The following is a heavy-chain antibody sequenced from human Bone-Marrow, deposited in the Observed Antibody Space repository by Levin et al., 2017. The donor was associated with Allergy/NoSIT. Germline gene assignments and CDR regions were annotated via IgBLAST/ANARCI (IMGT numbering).Heavy chain of an antibody. CDR2: FDTEDGET. D-gene: IGHD2-15*01. CDR3: ATGERGCTGGGCYADLDY. V-gene: IGHV1-24*01. J-gene: IGHJ4*02. Sequence: ASVKVSCKVSGYTLSEVSIHWVRQAPGKGLEWMGGFDTEDGETIYAQKFQGRVTMTEDTSRDTSYMELSSLRSEDTAVYYCATGERGCTGGGCYADLDYWGQGTLVIVSS. CDR1: GYTLSEVS.